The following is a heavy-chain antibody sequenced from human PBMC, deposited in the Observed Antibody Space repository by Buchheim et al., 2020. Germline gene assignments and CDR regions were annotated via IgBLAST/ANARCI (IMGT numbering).Heavy chain of an antibody. CDR3: ARGGRGYCSSTSCYRPTLFDY. CDR2: IYYSGST. CDR1: GGSISSSSYY. D-gene: IGHD2-2*01. J-gene: IGHJ4*02. V-gene: IGHV4-39*01. Sequence: QLQLQESGPGLVKPSETLSLTCTVSGGSISSSSYYWGWIRQPPGKGLEWIGSIYYSGSTYYNPSLKSRVTISVDTSKNQFSLKLSSVTAADTAVYYCARGGRGYCSSTSCYRPTLFDYWGQGTL.